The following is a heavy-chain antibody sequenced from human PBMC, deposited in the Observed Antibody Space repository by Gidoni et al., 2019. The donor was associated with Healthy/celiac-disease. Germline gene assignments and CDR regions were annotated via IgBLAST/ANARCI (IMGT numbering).Heavy chain of an antibody. J-gene: IGHJ6*03. V-gene: IGHV3-33*01. CDR2: IWYDGSNK. CDR1: RSYG. Sequence: RSYGMHWVRQAPGKGLEWVAAIWYDGSNKYYADSVKGRFTISRDKSKNTLYLQMNSLIAEDTAVYYCARDRHYYYMDVWGKGTTVTVSS. CDR3: ARDRHYYYMDV.